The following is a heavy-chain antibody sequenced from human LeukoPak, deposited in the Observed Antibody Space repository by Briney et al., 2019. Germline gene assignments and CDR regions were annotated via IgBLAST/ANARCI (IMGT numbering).Heavy chain of an antibody. Sequence: SVKVSCKASGGTFSSYAISWVRQAPGQGLEWMGGIIPIFGTANYAQKFQGRVTITAGESTSTAYMELSSLRSEDTAVYYCARGLETGIAAAGQDYYYYYGMDVWGQGTTVTVSS. CDR1: GGTFSSYA. D-gene: IGHD6-13*01. V-gene: IGHV1-69*01. J-gene: IGHJ6*02. CDR2: IIPIFGTA. CDR3: ARGLETGIAAAGQDYYYYYGMDV.